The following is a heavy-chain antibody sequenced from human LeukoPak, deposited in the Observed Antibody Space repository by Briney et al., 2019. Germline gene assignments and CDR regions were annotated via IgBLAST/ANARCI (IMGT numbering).Heavy chain of an antibody. D-gene: IGHD1-26*01. J-gene: IGHJ4*02. Sequence: GGSLRLSCAASGFTFRSYAMSWVRQAPGKGLEWVSAISGSGGSTYYADSVKGRFTISRDNSKNTLYLQMNSLRAEDTAVYYCAKDRIGIVGAEADYWGQGTLVTVSS. CDR1: GFTFRSYA. CDR3: AKDRIGIVGAEADY. CDR2: ISGSGGST. V-gene: IGHV3-23*01.